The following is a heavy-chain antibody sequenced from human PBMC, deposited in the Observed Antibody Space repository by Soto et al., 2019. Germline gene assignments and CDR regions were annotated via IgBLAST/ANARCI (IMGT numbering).Heavy chain of an antibody. CDR3: TTKSGDDYYDSSGLYYFDY. J-gene: IGHJ4*02. V-gene: IGHV3-15*01. CDR1: GFTFSNAW. CDR2: IKSKTDGGTT. Sequence: GGSLRLSCAASGFTFSNAWMSWVRQAPGKGLEWVGRIKSKTDGGTTDYAAPVKGRFTISRDDSKNTLYLQMNSLKTEDTAVYYCTTKSGDDYYDSSGLYYFDYWGQGTLVTVSS. D-gene: IGHD3-22*01.